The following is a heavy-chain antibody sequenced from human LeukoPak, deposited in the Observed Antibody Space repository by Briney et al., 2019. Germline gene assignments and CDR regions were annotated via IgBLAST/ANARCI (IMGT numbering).Heavy chain of an antibody. V-gene: IGHV3-9*03. CDR1: GFTFSSYA. Sequence: GGSLRLSCAASGFTFSSYAMHWVRQAPGKGLEWVSGISWNSGSIGYADSVKGRFTISRDNAKNSLYLQMNSLRAEDMALYYCAKGTSSGTVTTPFDYWGQGTLVTVSS. CDR3: AKGTSSGTVTTPFDY. J-gene: IGHJ4*02. CDR2: ISWNSGSI. D-gene: IGHD4-11*01.